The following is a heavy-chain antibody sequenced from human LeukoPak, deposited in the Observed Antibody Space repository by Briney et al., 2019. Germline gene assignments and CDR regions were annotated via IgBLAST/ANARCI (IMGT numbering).Heavy chain of an antibody. CDR3: ARDGSYYGPDY. CDR1: GFTFSSYA. Sequence: PGGSVRLSCAASGFTFSSYAMTWVRQAPGMGLEWVSLISGTGGSTSYADSVKGRFTISRDNAKNSLYLQMNSLRAEDTAMYYCARDGSYYGPDYWGQGALVTVSS. J-gene: IGHJ4*02. V-gene: IGHV3-23*01. CDR2: ISGTGGST. D-gene: IGHD3-10*01.